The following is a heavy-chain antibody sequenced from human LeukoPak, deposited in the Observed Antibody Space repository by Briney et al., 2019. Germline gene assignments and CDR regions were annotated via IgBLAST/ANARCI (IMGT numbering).Heavy chain of an antibody. CDR2: ITASGTST. D-gene: IGHD6-13*01. Sequence: PGGSLRLSCAASGFAFSTYGMSWVRQPPGEGLEWVSTITASGTSTYYPDSVKGRVTVSRDNSRDTLYLQMNGLRVEDTAVYYCAKRPIYNGGWYYFDYWGQGSLVTVSS. J-gene: IGHJ4*02. CDR1: GFAFSTYG. CDR3: AKRPIYNGGWYYFDY. V-gene: IGHV3-23*01.